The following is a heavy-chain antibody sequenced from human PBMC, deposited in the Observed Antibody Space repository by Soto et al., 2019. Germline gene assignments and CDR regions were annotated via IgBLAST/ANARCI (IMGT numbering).Heavy chain of an antibody. Sequence: QVQLVQSGAEVKKPGASVKVSCKASGYTFTSYGISWVRQAPGQGLEWMGWISAYNGNTNYAQKLQGRVTMTTDTTTSTAYMELRSLRSNDTAVYYCARVLYCGGDCYYNFDYWGQGTLVTVSS. D-gene: IGHD2-21*01. CDR3: ARVLYCGGDCYYNFDY. V-gene: IGHV1-18*01. CDR2: ISAYNGNT. J-gene: IGHJ4*02. CDR1: GYTFTSYG.